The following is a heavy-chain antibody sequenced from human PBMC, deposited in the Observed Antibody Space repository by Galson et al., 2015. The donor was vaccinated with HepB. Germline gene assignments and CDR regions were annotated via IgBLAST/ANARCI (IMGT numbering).Heavy chain of an antibody. V-gene: IGHV1-18*01. CDR3: ALRTGTLPYYFDY. D-gene: IGHD3-10*01. J-gene: IGHJ4*02. CDR1: GYTFTSFG. Sequence: SVKVPCKASGYTFTSFGISWMRQAPGQRLEWMGWISTYNGKTDHAQKFQGRVSMTTDKSTRTVYLDLRSLRSDDTAVYYCALRTGTLPYYFDYWGQGTQVTVSS. CDR2: ISTYNGKT.